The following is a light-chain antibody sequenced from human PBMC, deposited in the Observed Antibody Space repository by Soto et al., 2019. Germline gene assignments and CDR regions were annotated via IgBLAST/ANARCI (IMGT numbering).Light chain of an antibody. V-gene: IGKV3-15*01. CDR3: QQYSDWPLT. J-gene: IGKJ5*01. Sequence: EIVMAQSPTTLSVSPGERATLSCRASQTIRSDYLGWYQQKPGQAPRLLIYGISTRATGIPARFSGSGSRTEFTLNISSLRSEDFALYYCQQYSDWPLTFGQGTRLEIK. CDR2: GIS. CDR1: QTIRSDY.